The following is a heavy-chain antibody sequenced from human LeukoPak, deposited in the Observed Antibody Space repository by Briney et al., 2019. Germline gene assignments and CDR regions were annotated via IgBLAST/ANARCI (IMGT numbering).Heavy chain of an antibody. CDR2: IIPIFGTA. CDR3: ARSGRWNDVTYYFDY. J-gene: IGHJ4*02. CDR1: GYTFTDYY. D-gene: IGHD1-1*01. V-gene: IGHV1-69*13. Sequence: ASVKVSCKASGYTFTDYYMHWVRQAPGQGLEWMGGIIPIFGTANYAQKFQGRVTITADESTSTAYMELSSLRSEDTAVYYCARSGRWNDVTYYFDYWGQGTLVTVSS.